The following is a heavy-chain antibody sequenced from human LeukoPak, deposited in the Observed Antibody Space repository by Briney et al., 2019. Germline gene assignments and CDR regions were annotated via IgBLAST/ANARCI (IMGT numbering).Heavy chain of an antibody. D-gene: IGHD1-26*01. CDR2: FDPEDGET. J-gene: IGHJ6*02. CDR3: AREIVGATTFYNYYYYGMDV. CDR1: GYTLTELS. Sequence: GASVKVSCKVSGYTLTELSMHWVRQAPGKGLEWMGGFDPEDGETIYAQKFQGRVTMTEDTSTDTAYMELNSLRSDDTAVYYCAREIVGATTFYNYYYYGMDVWGQGTTVTVSS. V-gene: IGHV1-24*01.